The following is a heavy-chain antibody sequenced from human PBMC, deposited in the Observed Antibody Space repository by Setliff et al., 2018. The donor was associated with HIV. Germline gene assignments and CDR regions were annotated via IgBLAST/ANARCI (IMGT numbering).Heavy chain of an antibody. D-gene: IGHD6-19*01. Sequence: SETLSLTCTVSGDSISTDYWTWIRQPPGKGLEWIGYIYNSASTSYNPSLKSRVTISVDTSKNQFSLKLSSVTATDTAVYYCEVAGQWGQGTPVTVSS. CDR1: GDSISTDY. V-gene: IGHV4-4*09. CDR3: EVAGQ. J-gene: IGHJ4*02. CDR2: IYNSAST.